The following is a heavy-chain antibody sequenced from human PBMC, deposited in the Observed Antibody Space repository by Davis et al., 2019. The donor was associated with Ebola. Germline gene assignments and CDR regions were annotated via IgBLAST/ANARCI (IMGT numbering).Heavy chain of an antibody. J-gene: IGHJ4*02. CDR2: IFPGDSDT. D-gene: IGHD5-24*01. Sequence: GESLKISCHASGYSFTSYWIVWVRQLPGKGLECMGIIFPGDSDTRYSPSFQGQVTISADKSISTAYLQWSSLKASDTAIYYCARGTNAYNPGGYFDSWGQGTLVTVSS. V-gene: IGHV5-51*01. CDR1: GYSFTSYW. CDR3: ARGTNAYNPGGYFDS.